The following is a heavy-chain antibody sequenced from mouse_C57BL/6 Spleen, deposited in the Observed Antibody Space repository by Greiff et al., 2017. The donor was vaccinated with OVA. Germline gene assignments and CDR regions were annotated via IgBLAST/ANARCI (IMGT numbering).Heavy chain of an antibody. CDR2: IDPETGGP. CDR1: GYTFTDYE. D-gene: IGHD2-5*01. Sequence: VKLVESGAELVRPGASVTLSCKASGYTFTDYEMHWVKQTPVHGLEWIGAIDPETGGPAYNQKFKGKAILTADKSSSTAYMELRSLTSEDSAVYYCTRNYSNYYAMDYWGQGTSVTVSS. J-gene: IGHJ4*01. V-gene: IGHV1-15*01. CDR3: TRNYSNYYAMDY.